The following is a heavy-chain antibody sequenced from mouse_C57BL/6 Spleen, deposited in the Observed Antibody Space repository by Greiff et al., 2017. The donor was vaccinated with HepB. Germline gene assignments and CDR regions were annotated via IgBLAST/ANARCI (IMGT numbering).Heavy chain of an antibody. D-gene: IGHD2-4*01. CDR3: ARRDYDYSWFAY. CDR2: INPNNGGT. J-gene: IGHJ3*01. Sequence: VQLQQPGPELVKPGASVKIPCKASGYTFTDYNMDWVKQSHGKSLEWIGDINPNNGGTIYNQKFKGKATLTVDKSSSTAYMELRSLTSEDTAVYYCARRDYDYSWFAYWGQGTLVTVSA. V-gene: IGHV1-18*01. CDR1: GYTFTDYN.